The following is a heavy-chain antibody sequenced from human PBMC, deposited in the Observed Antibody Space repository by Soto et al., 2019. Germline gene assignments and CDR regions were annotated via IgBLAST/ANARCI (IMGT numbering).Heavy chain of an antibody. V-gene: IGHV1-18*01. D-gene: IGHD4-4*01. J-gene: IGHJ6*03. Sequence: VQLVQSGAEVKKPGASVKVSCKASGYTFTSYGISWVRQAPGQGLEWMGWISAYNGNTNHAQKLRGRVTMTTDTATSTAYMELGSLRSDDTAVYYCARDGDDYCNPHAYYYMDVWGKGTTVTVSS. CDR1: GYTFTSYG. CDR2: ISAYNGNT. CDR3: ARDGDDYCNPHAYYYMDV.